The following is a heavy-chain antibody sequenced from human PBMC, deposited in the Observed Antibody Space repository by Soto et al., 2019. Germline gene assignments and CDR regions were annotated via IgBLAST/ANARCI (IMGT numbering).Heavy chain of an antibody. CDR2: INYSGST. CDR3: ARHEGYYDYIWGSYRYYGPSKI. V-gene: IGHV4-39*01. J-gene: IGHJ3*02. D-gene: IGHD3-16*02. Sequence: SETLPLTCSVSGGSITSNAKYWAWIRQPPGKRLEWIGSINYSGSTYYNPSLKSRVTISVDTSKNQFALKLSSVTSADTAVYYWARHEGYYDYIWGSYRYYGPSKICGQGTIVTVSS. CDR1: GGSITSNAKY.